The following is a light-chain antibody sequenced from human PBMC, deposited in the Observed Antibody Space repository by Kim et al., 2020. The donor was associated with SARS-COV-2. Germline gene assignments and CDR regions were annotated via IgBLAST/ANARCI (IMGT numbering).Light chain of an antibody. CDR3: HSRDSSGNHRV. J-gene: IGLJ3*02. V-gene: IGLV3-19*01. Sequence: SSELTQDPAVSVALGQTVRITCQGDSLRTYYASWYQQKPGQAPVLVIYGKNNRPSGIPDRFSGSSSGNTASLTITGTQAEDEADYYCHSRDSSGNHRVFG. CDR1: SLRTYY. CDR2: GKN.